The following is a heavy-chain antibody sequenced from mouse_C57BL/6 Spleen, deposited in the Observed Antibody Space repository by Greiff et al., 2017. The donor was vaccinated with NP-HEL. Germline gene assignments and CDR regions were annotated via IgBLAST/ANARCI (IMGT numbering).Heavy chain of an antibody. CDR2: INPGSGGT. V-gene: IGHV1-54*01. D-gene: IGHD2-1*01. CDR1: GYAFTNYL. CDR3: ARGDGNYYAMDY. J-gene: IGHJ4*01. Sequence: VQLVESGAELVRPGTSVKVSCKASGYAFTNYLIEWVKQRPGQGLEWIGVINPGSGGTNYNEKFKGKATLTADKSSSTAYMQLSSLTSEDSAVYFCARGDGNYYAMDYWGQGTSVTVSS.